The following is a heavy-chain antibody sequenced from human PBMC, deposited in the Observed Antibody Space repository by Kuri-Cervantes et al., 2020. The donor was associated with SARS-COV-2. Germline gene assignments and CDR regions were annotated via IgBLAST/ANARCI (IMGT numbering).Heavy chain of an antibody. V-gene: IGHV3-30*18. CDR2: ISFDESDK. Sequence: GESLKISCEASGFIFSIYRMHWVRQAPGKGLEWVSVISFDESDKDYADSVKGRFTISRDNSKNTLYLQMNSLRAEDTAEYYCAKDHGPYSRATAYYGLDVWGQGTTVTVSS. CDR1: GFIFSIYR. J-gene: IGHJ6*02. CDR3: AKDHGPYSRATAYYGLDV. D-gene: IGHD6-13*01.